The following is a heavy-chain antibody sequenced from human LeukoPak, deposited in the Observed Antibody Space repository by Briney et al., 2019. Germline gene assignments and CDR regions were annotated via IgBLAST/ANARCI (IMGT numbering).Heavy chain of an antibody. J-gene: IGHJ4*02. CDR1: GGSFSGCY. CDR2: INHSGST. CDR3: ARGRERRTHFIHQFDY. V-gene: IGHV4-34*09. Sequence: SETLSLTCAVYGGSFSGCYWSWIRQPPGKGLEWIGEINHSGSTYYNPSLKSRVTISVDTSKNQFSLKLSSVTAADTAVYYCARGRERRTHFIHQFDYWGQGTLVTVSS. D-gene: IGHD1-1*01.